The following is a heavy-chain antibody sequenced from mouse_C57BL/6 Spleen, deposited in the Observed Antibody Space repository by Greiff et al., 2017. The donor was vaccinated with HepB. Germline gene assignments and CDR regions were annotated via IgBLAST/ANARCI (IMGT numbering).Heavy chain of an antibody. CDR1: GYAFSSSW. CDR3: ARPYYSLYAMDY. Sequence: QVHVKQSGPELVKPGASVKISCKASGYAFSSSWMNWVKQRPGKGLEWIGRIYPGDGDTNYNGKFKGKATLTADKSSSTAYMQLSSLTSEDSAVYFCARPYYSLYAMDYWGQGTSVTVSS. V-gene: IGHV1-82*01. J-gene: IGHJ4*01. D-gene: IGHD1-1*01. CDR2: IYPGDGDT.